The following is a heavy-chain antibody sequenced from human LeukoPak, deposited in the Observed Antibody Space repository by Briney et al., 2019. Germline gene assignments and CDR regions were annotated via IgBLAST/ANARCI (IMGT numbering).Heavy chain of an antibody. J-gene: IGHJ5*02. V-gene: IGHV4-34*01. Sequence: KASETLSLTCAVYGGSFSGYYWSWIRQPPGKGLEWIGEISHSGSTNYNPSLKSRVTISVDTSKNQFSLKLSSVTAADTAVYYCARVEKDIVVVPAARWFDPWGQRTLVTVSS. CDR2: ISHSGST. CDR1: GGSFSGYY. D-gene: IGHD2-2*01. CDR3: ARVEKDIVVVPAARWFDP.